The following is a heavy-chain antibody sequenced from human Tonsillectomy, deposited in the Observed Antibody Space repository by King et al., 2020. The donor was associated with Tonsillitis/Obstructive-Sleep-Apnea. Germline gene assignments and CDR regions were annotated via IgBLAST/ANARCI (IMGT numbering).Heavy chain of an antibody. Sequence: QLQESGPGLVKPSETLSLTCTVSGGSISSSSYYWGWIRQPPGKGLEWIGSIYYSGSTYYNPSLKSRVTISVDTSKNQFSLKLRSVTAADTAVYYCARQGYDFWSGLFDYWGQGTLVTVSS. D-gene: IGHD3-3*01. V-gene: IGHV4-39*01. CDR3: ARQGYDFWSGLFDY. CDR1: GGSISSSSYY. CDR2: IYYSGST. J-gene: IGHJ4*02.